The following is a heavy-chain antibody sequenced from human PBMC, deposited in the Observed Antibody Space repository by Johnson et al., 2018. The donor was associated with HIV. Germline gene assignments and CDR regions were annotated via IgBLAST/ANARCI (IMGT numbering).Heavy chain of an antibody. V-gene: IGHV3-66*01. CDR1: GFTVSSDY. J-gene: IGHJ3*02. CDR2: IYSGGST. Sequence: MQLVESGGGLVQPGGSLRLSCAASGFTVSSDYMTWVRQAPGKGLEWVSIIYSGGSTYYTRSVKGRFTISRDNSKNMLFLQINSLRVEDTAVYYCARGTRLGAPSNLDAFDIWGQGTMVTVS. CDR3: ARGTRLGAPSNLDAFDI. D-gene: IGHD1-7*01.